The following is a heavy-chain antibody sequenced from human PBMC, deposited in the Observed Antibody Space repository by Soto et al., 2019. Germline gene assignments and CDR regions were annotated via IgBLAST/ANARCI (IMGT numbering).Heavy chain of an antibody. CDR3: AKGTYGDYAGSIDY. V-gene: IGHV3-9*01. CDR1: GFTFDDYV. CDR2: ISWNSGSI. J-gene: IGHJ4*02. Sequence: EVQLVESGGGLVQPGRSLRLSCAASGFTFDDYVMHWVRQAPGKGLEWVSGISWNSGSIGYADSVKGRFTISRDNAKNSLYLQMNSLRAEDTALYYCAKGTYGDYAGSIDYWGQGTLVTVSS. D-gene: IGHD4-17*01.